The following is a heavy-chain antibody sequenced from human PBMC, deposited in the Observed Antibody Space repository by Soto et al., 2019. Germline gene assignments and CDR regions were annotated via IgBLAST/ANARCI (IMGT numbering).Heavy chain of an antibody. CDR3: VKDSRIPTRPGAEWRVDS. CDR2: ISGDGIHT. D-gene: IGHD6-6*01. Sequence: DVQLVESGGGLVQPGGSLRLSCSGSGFTFSTYSIHWVRQAPGKGLEYVAAISGDGIHTYYVDSVKGRFTISRDNSKNTLYLQLSRLRSGDTAVYYCVKDSRIPTRPGAEWRVDSWGRGVLVTVSS. CDR1: GFTFSTYS. V-gene: IGHV3-64D*08. J-gene: IGHJ4*02.